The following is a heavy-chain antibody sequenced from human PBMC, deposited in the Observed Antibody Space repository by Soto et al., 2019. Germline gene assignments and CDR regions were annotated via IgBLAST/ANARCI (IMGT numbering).Heavy chain of an antibody. CDR1: GFTFRSYS. J-gene: IGHJ4*02. D-gene: IGHD2-8*02. CDR3: ARKLGYCTGGICYCDY. CDR2: ISISSSYI. V-gene: IGHV3-21*05. Sequence: PGGSLRLSCAASGFTFRSYSMNWVRQAPGKGLEWVSYISISSSYIYYADSVKGRFTISRDNAKNSPFLQMNSLRAEDTAMYYCARKLGYCTGGICYCDYWGQGTLVTVSS.